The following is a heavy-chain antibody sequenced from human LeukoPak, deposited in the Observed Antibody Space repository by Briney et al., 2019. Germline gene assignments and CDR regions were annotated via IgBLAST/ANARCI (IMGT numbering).Heavy chain of an antibody. J-gene: IGHJ5*02. V-gene: IGHV4-61*08. CDR2: IYYSGSA. D-gene: IGHD3-10*01. Sequence: SETLSLTCTVSGGSISSGGYYWSWIRQHPGKGLEWFGYIYYSGSAKYNPSLKSRVTISVDTSKNQFSLKLTSVTAADTAVYYCARGFGDWGLSWFDPWGQGTLVTVSS. CDR3: ARGFGDWGLSWFDP. CDR1: GGSISSGGYY.